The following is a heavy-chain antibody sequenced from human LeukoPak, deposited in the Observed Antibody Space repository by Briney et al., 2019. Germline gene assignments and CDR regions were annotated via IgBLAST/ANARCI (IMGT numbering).Heavy chain of an antibody. CDR1: GGSISAYY. Sequence: SETLSLTCTVSGGSISAYYWSWIRQPPGKGLEWIGYIYHSGSTYHNPSLKSRVTISLDTSKKQFSLKLSSVTAADTAVYYCARGTYYYDNSGHYDHYFYSWGQGTLVTVSS. CDR2: IYHSGST. J-gene: IGHJ4*02. V-gene: IGHV4-59*01. CDR3: ARGTYYYDNSGHYDHYFYS. D-gene: IGHD3-22*01.